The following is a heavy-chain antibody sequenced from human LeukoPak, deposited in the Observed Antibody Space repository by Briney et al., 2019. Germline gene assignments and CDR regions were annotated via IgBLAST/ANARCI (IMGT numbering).Heavy chain of an antibody. D-gene: IGHD1-26*01. CDR2: IYNRGST. CDR3: AKTGGSYDAFDI. J-gene: IGHJ3*02. V-gene: IGHV4-4*09. Sequence: SETLSLTCTVSGGSISSYYWSWIRQPPGKGLEWIAYIYNRGSTNYNPPLKSRVTISVDTSKNQFSLKLSSVTAADTAVYYCAKTGGSYDAFDIWGQGTMVTVSS. CDR1: GGSISSYY.